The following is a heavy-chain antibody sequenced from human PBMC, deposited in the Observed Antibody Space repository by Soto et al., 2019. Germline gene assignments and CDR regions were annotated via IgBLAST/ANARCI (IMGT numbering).Heavy chain of an antibody. V-gene: IGHV3-30-3*01. D-gene: IGHD3-9*01. CDR3: ARGYYYDILTGYSFYYGMDV. CDR1: GFTFSSYA. J-gene: IGHJ6*02. CDR2: ISYDGSNK. Sequence: GGSLRLSCAASGFTFSSYAMHWVRQAPGKGLEWVAVISYDGSNKYYADSVKGRFTISRDNSKNTLYLQMNSLRAEDTAVYYCARGYYYDILTGYSFYYGMDVWGQGTTVTVSS.